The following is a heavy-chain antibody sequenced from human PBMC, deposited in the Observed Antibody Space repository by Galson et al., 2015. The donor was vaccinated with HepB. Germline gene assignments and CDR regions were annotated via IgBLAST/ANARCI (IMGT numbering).Heavy chain of an antibody. V-gene: IGHV1-2*06. CDR3: ASDRYGDSYGMDV. CDR1: GYTFTGYY. D-gene: IGHD4-17*01. CDR2: INPNSGGT. J-gene: IGHJ6*02. Sequence: SVKVSCKASGYTFTGYYMHWVRQAPGQGLEWMGRINPNSGGTNYAQKFQGRVTMTRDTSISTAYMELSRLRSDDTAVYYCASDRYGDSYGMDVWGQGTLVTVSS.